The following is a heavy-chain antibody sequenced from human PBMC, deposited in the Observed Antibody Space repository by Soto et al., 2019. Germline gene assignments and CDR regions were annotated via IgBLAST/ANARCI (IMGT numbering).Heavy chain of an antibody. Sequence: ASVKVSCKASGYTFTSYGISWVRQAPGQGLEWMGWISAYNGNTNYAQKLQGRVTMTTDTSTSTAYMELRSLRSDDTAVYYCARIYLGGVTGLEAFDIWGQGTMVTVSS. J-gene: IGHJ3*02. CDR2: ISAYNGNT. V-gene: IGHV1-18*01. CDR1: GYTFTSYG. CDR3: ARIYLGGVTGLEAFDI. D-gene: IGHD3-16*01.